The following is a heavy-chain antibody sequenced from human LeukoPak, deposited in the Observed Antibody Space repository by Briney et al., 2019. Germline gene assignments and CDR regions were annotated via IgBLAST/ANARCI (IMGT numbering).Heavy chain of an antibody. CDR3: ARDLGYSSGWYDLDY. CDR2: ISSSSSTI. D-gene: IGHD6-19*01. V-gene: IGHV3-48*01. CDR1: GFTFSSYS. J-gene: IGHJ4*02. Sequence: GGSLRLSCAASGFTFSSYSMNWVRQAPGKGLEWVSYISSSSSTIYYADSVKGRFTISRDNAKNSLYLQMNSLRAEDTAVYYCARDLGYSSGWYDLDYWGQGTLVTVSS.